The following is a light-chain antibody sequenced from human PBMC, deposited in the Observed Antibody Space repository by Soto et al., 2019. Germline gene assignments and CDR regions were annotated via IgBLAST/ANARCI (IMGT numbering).Light chain of an antibody. CDR3: QQYHSYPWT. J-gene: IGKJ1*01. CDR2: KAS. V-gene: IGKV1-5*03. Sequence: DIQMTQSPSTLSASIGDRVTITCRASQRISSWLAWYQQKPGTAPKLLIYKASILEGGISPRFSGSGAGTEFSLTISSLQSDDFATCYCQQYHSYPWTFGQGTNVEIK. CDR1: QRISSW.